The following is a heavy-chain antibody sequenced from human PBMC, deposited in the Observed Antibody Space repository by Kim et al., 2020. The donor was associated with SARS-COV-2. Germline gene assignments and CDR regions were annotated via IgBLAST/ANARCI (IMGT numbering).Heavy chain of an antibody. V-gene: IGHV3-33*05. CDR1: GFTFSSYG. Sequence: GGSLRLSCAASGFTFSSYGMHWVRQAPGKGLEWVAVISYDGSNKYYADSVKGRFTISRDNSKNTLYLQMNSLRAEDTAVYYCARDPYFDWLLPQSEVYYGMDVWGQGTTVTVSS. CDR3: ARDPYFDWLLPQSEVYYGMDV. J-gene: IGHJ6*02. D-gene: IGHD3-9*01. CDR2: ISYDGSNK.